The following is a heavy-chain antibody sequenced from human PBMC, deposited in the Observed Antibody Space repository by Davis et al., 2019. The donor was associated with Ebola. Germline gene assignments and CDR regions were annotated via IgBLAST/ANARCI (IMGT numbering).Heavy chain of an antibody. Sequence: GGSLRLSCAASGFTSSSYAMSWVRQAPGKGLEWVSAISGSGVNTYYADSVKGRFTISRDNSKKTVYLQMNSLRVEDTAIYYCAKSGLSFGVVKYHYGMDVWGKGTTVTVSS. CDR2: ISGSGVNT. D-gene: IGHD3-3*01. J-gene: IGHJ6*04. CDR1: GFTSSSYA. V-gene: IGHV3-23*01. CDR3: AKSGLSFGVVKYHYGMDV.